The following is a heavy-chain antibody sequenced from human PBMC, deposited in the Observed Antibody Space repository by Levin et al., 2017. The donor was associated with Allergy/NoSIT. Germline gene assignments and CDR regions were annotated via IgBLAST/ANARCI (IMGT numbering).Heavy chain of an antibody. CDR2: INHSGST. D-gene: IGHD5-18*01. CDR1: GGSFSGYY. V-gene: IGHV4-34*01. Sequence: ASQTLSLTCAVYGGSFSGYYWSWLRQPPGKGLEWIGEINHSGSTNYNPSLKSRVTISVDTSKNQFSLKLSSVTAADTAVYYCARVLRGYSYGQVPYYYYGMDVWGQGTTVTVSS. CDR3: ARVLRGYSYGQVPYYYYGMDV. J-gene: IGHJ6*02.